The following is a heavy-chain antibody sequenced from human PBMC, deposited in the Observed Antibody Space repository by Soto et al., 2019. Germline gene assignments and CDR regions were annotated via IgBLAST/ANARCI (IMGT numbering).Heavy chain of an antibody. CDR2: IYYSGST. V-gene: IGHV4-59*01. CDR3: AGGYSGYESTVDY. J-gene: IGHJ4*02. Sequence: PSETLSLTCTVSGGSISSYYWSWIRQPPGKGLEWIGYIYYSGSTNYNPSLKSRVTISVDTSKNQFSLKLSSVTAADTAVYYCAGGYSGYESTVDYCGQRPLVTVSS. CDR1: GGSISSYY. D-gene: IGHD5-12*01.